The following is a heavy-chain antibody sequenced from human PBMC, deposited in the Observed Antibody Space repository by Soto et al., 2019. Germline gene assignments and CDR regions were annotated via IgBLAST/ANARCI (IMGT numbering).Heavy chain of an antibody. CDR1: GGTFSSYA. CDR3: ARESYYYDFWSGYYN. D-gene: IGHD3-3*01. V-gene: IGHV1-69*01. Sequence: QVQLVQSGAEVKKPGSSVKVSCKASGGTFSSYAISWVRQAPGQGLEWMGGIIPIFGTANYAQKFQGRVTITADESTSTADMELSSLRSEDTAVYYCARESYYYDFWSGYYNWGQGTLVTVAS. J-gene: IGHJ4*02. CDR2: IIPIFGTA.